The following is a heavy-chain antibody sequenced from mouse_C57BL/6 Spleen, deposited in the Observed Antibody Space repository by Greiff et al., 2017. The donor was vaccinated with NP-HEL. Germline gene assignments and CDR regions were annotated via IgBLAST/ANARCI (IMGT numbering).Heavy chain of an antibody. D-gene: IGHD2-5*01. CDR2: IYPGDGAT. V-gene: IGHV1-82*01. Sequence: QVQLQQSGPELVKPGASVKISCKASGYAFSSSWMNWVKQRPGKGLEWIGRIYPGDGATNYNGKFKGKATLTADKTSRTASMQLSSRTSEDSAVYFCARGGYYSNYGFAYWGQGTLVTVSA. CDR1: GYAFSSSW. CDR3: ARGGYYSNYGFAY. J-gene: IGHJ3*01.